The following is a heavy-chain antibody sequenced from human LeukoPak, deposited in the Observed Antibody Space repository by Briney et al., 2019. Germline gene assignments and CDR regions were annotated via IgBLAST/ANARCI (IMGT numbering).Heavy chain of an antibody. Sequence: GGSLRLSCAASGFTFSSYWMSWVRQAPGKGLEWVANIKQDGSEKYYVDSVKGRFTISRDNAKNSLYLQMNSLRVEDTAVYYCARQGSSLYYYYYYMDVWGKGTTVTVSS. V-gene: IGHV3-7*01. J-gene: IGHJ6*03. CDR1: GFTFSSYW. CDR3: ARQGSSLYYYYYYMDV. CDR2: IKQDGSEK. D-gene: IGHD6-6*01.